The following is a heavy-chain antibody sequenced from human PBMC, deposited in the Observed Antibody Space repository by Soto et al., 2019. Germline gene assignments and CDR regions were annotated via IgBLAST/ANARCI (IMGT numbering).Heavy chain of an antibody. CDR2: IYYSGST. V-gene: IGHV4-30-4*01. J-gene: IGHJ4*02. Sequence: SETLSLTCTVSGGSISSGDYYWSWIRQPPGKGLEWIGYIYYSGSTYYNPSLKSRVTISVDTSKNQFSLKLSSVTAADTAVYYCDSGGIAARPLDYWGKGTLVTVS. D-gene: IGHD6-6*01. CDR1: GGSISSGDYY. CDR3: DSGGIAARPLDY.